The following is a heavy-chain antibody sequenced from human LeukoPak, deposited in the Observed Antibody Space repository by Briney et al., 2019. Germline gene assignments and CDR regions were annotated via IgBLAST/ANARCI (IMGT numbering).Heavy chain of an antibody. Sequence: GGSLRLSCAASGFTFSSYGMHWVRQAQGKGLEWVAVIWYGGSNKYYADSVKGRFTISRDNSKNTLYLQMNSLRAEDTAVYYCAKGMYSSSSGAFDIWGQGTMVTVSS. V-gene: IGHV3-30*02. CDR3: AKGMYSSSSGAFDI. J-gene: IGHJ3*02. CDR2: IWYGGSNK. CDR1: GFTFSSYG. D-gene: IGHD6-6*01.